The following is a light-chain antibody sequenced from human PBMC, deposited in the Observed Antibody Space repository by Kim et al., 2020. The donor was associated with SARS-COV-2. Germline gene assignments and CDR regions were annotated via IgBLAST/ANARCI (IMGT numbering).Light chain of an antibody. CDR1: ISTFGSYHY. V-gene: IGLV2-14*03. Sequence: GQSISISCTQTISTFGSYHYVSCHQQPPAKAPKHIIYDVNKRPSGISSRFSGSKSCSTASLTISGLQSEDEADYYCSSFTTRSTLVFGGGTKVTVL. CDR3: SSFTTRSTLV. J-gene: IGLJ3*02. CDR2: DVN.